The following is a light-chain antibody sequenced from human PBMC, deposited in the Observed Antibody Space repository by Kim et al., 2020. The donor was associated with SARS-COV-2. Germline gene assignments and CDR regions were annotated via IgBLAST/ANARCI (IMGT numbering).Light chain of an antibody. Sequence: LSPGERAALSCRASHSSGNSLAWYQRKPDQTPRLLIHEASNGATDIPARFSGSGSGTDFTLTISSLEPEDFAVYFCQQRSSWPPTFGQGTRLEIK. J-gene: IGKJ5*01. CDR3: QQRSSWPPT. CDR1: HSSGNS. CDR2: EAS. V-gene: IGKV3-11*01.